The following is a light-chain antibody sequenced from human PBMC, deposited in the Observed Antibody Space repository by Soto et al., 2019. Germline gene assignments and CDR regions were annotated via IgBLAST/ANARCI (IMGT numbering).Light chain of an antibody. CDR1: SSDVGGYKY. V-gene: IGLV2-14*03. CDR3: SSYTRSSTRV. CDR2: DIR. J-gene: IGLJ1*01. Sequence: QSALTQPASVSGSPGQSITISCTGTSSDVGGYKYVSWYQQHPGKAPKLMIYDIRNRPSGVSNRFSGSKSGNTASLTISGLQAAAEADYYYSSYTRSSTRVFGTGTKLTVL.